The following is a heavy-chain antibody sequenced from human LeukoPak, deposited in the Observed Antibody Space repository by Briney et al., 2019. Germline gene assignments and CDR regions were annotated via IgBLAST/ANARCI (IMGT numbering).Heavy chain of an antibody. CDR3: ARLPVGATSWTDC. V-gene: IGHV1-46*01. J-gene: IGHJ4*02. CDR2: INPSGGST. Sequence: ASVKVSCKASGYTFTSYYIQWVRQAPRQGLEWMGIINPSGGSTNYAQKFQGRVTMTRDMSTSTVYMELSSLRSEDTAVYYCARLPVGATSWTDCWGQGTLVTVSS. D-gene: IGHD1-26*01. CDR1: GYTFTSYY.